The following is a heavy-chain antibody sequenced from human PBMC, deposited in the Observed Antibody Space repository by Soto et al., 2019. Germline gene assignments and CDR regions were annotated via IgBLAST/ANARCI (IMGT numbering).Heavy chain of an antibody. D-gene: IGHD2-8*01. Sequence: SETLSLTCTVSGDSITSSSFCWGWIRQPPGKGLEWIGTICYSGSTYYNPSLQSRVTMSVDTSKNQFSLKLSSVTAADTGVYYCARLNGNSADYYYGMDFWGRGTTVTVSS. V-gene: IGHV4-39*01. CDR3: ARLNGNSADYYYGMDF. J-gene: IGHJ6*02. CDR1: GDSITSSSFC. CDR2: ICYSGST.